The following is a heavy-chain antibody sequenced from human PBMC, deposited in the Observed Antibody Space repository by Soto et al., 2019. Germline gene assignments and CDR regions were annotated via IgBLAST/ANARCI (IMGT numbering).Heavy chain of an antibody. Sequence: QVQLVESGGGVVQPGRSLRLSCAASGFTFSSYAMHWVRQAPGKGLEWVAVISYDGSNKYYADSVKGRSTISRDNSKNTLYLQMNSLRAEDTAVYYCASEVVVTATFDAFDIWGQGTMVTVSS. CDR2: ISYDGSNK. CDR1: GFTFSSYA. D-gene: IGHD2-21*02. V-gene: IGHV3-30-3*01. CDR3: ASEVVVTATFDAFDI. J-gene: IGHJ3*02.